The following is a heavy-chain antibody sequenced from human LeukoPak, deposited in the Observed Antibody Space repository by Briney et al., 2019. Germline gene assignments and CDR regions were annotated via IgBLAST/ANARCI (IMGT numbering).Heavy chain of an antibody. CDR3: ARDRWRSSGWYFSFIYYYYGMDV. V-gene: IGHV1-18*01. D-gene: IGHD6-19*01. Sequence: GASVTVSCKASGYTFTSYGISWVRQAPGQGLEWMGWISAYNGNTNYAQKLQGRVTMTTDTSTSTAYMELRSLRSDDTAVYYCARDRWRSSGWYFSFIYYYYGMDVWGQGTTVTVSS. CDR1: GYTFTSYG. CDR2: ISAYNGNT. J-gene: IGHJ6*02.